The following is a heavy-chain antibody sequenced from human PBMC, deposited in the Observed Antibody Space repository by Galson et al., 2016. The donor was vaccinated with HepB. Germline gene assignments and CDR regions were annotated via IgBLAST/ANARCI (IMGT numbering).Heavy chain of an antibody. V-gene: IGHV3-33*01. Sequence: SLRLSCAVSGSTFSDYGMHWVRQAPGKGLEWVAIIWYGGSNKYYGDSVKGRFTISRDNSKNTLYLQMNSLRAEDTAIYYCARDRRYCSGGRCFSCFDPWGQGTLVTVSS. J-gene: IGHJ5*02. CDR1: GSTFSDYG. CDR3: ARDRRYCSGGRCFSCFDP. CDR2: IWYGGSNK. D-gene: IGHD2-15*01.